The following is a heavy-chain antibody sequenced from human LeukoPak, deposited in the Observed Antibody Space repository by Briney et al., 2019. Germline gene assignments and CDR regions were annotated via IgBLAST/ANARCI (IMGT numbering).Heavy chain of an antibody. CDR3: ARAESGPTVFFDY. CDR2: VYFTGST. V-gene: IGHV4-39*01. J-gene: IGHJ4*02. Sequence: PSETLSLTCTVSGGSLSSRSHYWGSIRQFPGKGLQWFASVYFTGSTYYNPSLTSRATVSVDTSKNQFSLKLSSVTAADTAVCYCARAESGPTVFFDYWGQGTLVTVSS. CDR1: GGSLSSRSHY. D-gene: IGHD4-17*01.